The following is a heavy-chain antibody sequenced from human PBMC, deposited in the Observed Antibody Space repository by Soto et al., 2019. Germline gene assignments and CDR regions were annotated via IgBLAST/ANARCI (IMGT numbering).Heavy chain of an antibody. CDR2: INPSGGST. J-gene: IGHJ4*02. Sequence: GASVKVSCKASGYTFTSYYMHCVRQAPGQGLEWMGIINPSGGSTSYAQKFQGRVTMTRDTSTSTVYMELSSLRSEDTAVYYCARDGIIAARPGFFDYWGQGTLVTVSS. CDR3: ARDGIIAARPGFFDY. V-gene: IGHV1-46*01. D-gene: IGHD6-6*01. CDR1: GYTFTSYY.